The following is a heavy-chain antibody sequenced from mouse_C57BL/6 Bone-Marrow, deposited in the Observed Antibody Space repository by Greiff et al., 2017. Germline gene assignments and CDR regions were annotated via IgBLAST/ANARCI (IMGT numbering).Heavy chain of an antibody. D-gene: IGHD2-2*01. J-gene: IGHJ2*01. V-gene: IGHV7-3*01. CDR3: ARYGGYGADY. CDR2: IRNKANGYTT. Sequence: EVKLVESGGGLVQPGGSLSLSCAASGFTFTDYYMSWVRQPPGKALEWLGFIRNKANGYTTEYSASVKGRFTISRDNSQSILYHQMNALRAEDSATYYCARYGGYGADYWGQGTTLTVSS. CDR1: GFTFTDYY.